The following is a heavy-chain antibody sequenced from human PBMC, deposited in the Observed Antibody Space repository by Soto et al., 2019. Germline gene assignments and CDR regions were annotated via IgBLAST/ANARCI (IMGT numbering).Heavy chain of an antibody. CDR1: GFSLSNARMG. CDR2: IFSNDEK. V-gene: IGHV2-26*01. Sequence: QVTLKESGPVLVKPTETLTLTCTVSGFSLSNARMGVSWIRQPPGKALEWLAHIFSNDEKSYSTSLKSRLTISKDTAKSQVVLTMTNMEPVDTATYYCARTREDYDILTGYSLTFDYWGQGTLVTVSS. CDR3: ARTREDYDILTGYSLTFDY. J-gene: IGHJ4*02. D-gene: IGHD3-9*01.